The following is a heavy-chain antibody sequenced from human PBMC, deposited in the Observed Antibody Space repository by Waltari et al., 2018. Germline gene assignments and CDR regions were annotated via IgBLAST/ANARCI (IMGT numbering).Heavy chain of an antibody. J-gene: IGHJ4*02. D-gene: IGHD3-9*01. CDR2: IWYDGSNK. V-gene: IGHV3-30*18. Sequence: QVQLVESGGGVVQPGRSLRLSCAASGFTFSSYGMHWVRQAPGKGLAWVAVIWYDGSNKYYAYAVKGRFAISRDNSKNTLYLQMNSLRAEDTAMYYCAKEDYDILTGYSHFDYWGQGTLVTVSS. CDR3: AKEDYDILTGYSHFDY. CDR1: GFTFSSYG.